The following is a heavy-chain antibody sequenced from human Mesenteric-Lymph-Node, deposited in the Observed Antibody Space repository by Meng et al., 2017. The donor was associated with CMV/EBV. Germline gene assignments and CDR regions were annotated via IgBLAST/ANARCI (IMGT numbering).Heavy chain of an antibody. CDR3: ARGMGLLGSSSIYGKYYYYYGMDV. CDR2: INSDGSST. J-gene: IGHJ6*02. Sequence: GGSLRLSCAASGFTVSSCWMHWVRQPPGQGLGWVSRINSDGSSTIYADSVKSRFTISRDNAKNTRYLQMNSLRAEDTAVYYCARGMGLLGSSSIYGKYYYYYGMDVWGQGTTVTVSS. V-gene: IGHV3-74*01. CDR1: GFTVSSCW. D-gene: IGHD6-6*01.